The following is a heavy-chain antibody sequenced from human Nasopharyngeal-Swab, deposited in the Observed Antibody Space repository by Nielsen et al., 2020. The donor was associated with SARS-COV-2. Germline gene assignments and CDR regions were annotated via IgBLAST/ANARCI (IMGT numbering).Heavy chain of an antibody. J-gene: IGHJ5*02. CDR2: IYYSGST. V-gene: IGHV4-39*01. D-gene: IGHD1-26*01. Sequence: WIRQPPGKGLEWIGSIYYSGSTYYNPSLKSQVTISVDTSKNQFSLKLSSVTAADTAVYYCATHQGTWELRRNWFDPWGQGTLVTVSS. CDR3: ATHQGTWELRRNWFDP.